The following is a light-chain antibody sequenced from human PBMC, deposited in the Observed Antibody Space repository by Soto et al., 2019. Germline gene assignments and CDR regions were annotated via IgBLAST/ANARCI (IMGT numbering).Light chain of an antibody. CDR3: LTSDRSLTGKV. Sequence: QSVLTQPPSVSGAPGQRVTISCTGSSTNIGGYNDVSWYQQHPGTAPKLLIYDNSKRPSGVPDRFSGSKSGTSASLAISGLLAADEAEYYCLTSDRSLTGKVFGGGTKLTVL. CDR2: DNS. J-gene: IGLJ2*01. V-gene: IGLV1-40*01. CDR1: STNIGGYND.